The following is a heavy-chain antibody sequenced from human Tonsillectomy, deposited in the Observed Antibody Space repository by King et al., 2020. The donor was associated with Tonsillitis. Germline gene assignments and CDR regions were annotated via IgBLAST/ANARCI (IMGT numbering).Heavy chain of an antibody. V-gene: IGHV3-9*01. CDR1: GFTFDDYA. CDR3: AKGGPIVVVPAALDAFDI. D-gene: IGHD2-2*01. J-gene: IGHJ3*02. CDR2: ISLDSGSI. Sequence: EVQLVESGGGLVQPGRSLRLSWSASGFTFDDYAMHWVRQAPGQGLELFSGISLDSGSIGYADSVKGRITIARDNAKNSLYLEMNSLSAEATDLYFCAKGGPIVVVPAALDAFDIWGQGTMVTVSS.